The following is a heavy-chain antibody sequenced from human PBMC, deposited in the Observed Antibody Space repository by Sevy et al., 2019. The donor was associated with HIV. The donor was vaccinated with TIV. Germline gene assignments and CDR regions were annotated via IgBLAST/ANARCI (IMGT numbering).Heavy chain of an antibody. J-gene: IGHJ4*02. CDR3: AREVGVFDF. Sequence: ASVKVSCKASGYSFTTYAINWLRQAPGEGLEWLGFINTNVGKPTYAQGLTGRFVFSFDTSVTTAYLEITSLEAEDSAVYYCAREVGVFDFWGQGALVTVYS. D-gene: IGHD3-10*01. CDR2: INTNVGKP. V-gene: IGHV7-4-1*02. CDR1: GYSFTTYA.